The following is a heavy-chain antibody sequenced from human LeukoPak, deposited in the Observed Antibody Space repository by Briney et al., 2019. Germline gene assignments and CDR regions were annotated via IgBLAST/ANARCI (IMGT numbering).Heavy chain of an antibody. CDR3: ARRKAVAKYYYYGMDV. J-gene: IGHJ6*02. Sequence: SQTLSLTCTVSGGSISSGGYYWSWIRQPPGKGLEWIGYIYHSGSTYYNPSLKSRVTISVDRSKNQFSLKLSSVTAADTAVYYCARRKAVAKYYYYGMDVWGQGTTVTVSS. CDR2: IYHSGST. D-gene: IGHD6-19*01. V-gene: IGHV4-30-2*01. CDR1: GGSISSGGYY.